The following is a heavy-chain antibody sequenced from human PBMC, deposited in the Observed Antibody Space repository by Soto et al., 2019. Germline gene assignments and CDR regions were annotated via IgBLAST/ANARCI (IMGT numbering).Heavy chain of an antibody. D-gene: IGHD4-4*01. Sequence: DVQLLESGGGLVQPGGSLRLSCAASGFSFSSYAMVWVRQAPGKGLEWVSVISARGGSSYFADSVKGRFTISRDNPKNVLSLEMYSLRAEDTAIYFCAKGSIEYSASVDNWGQGTLVLVSS. J-gene: IGHJ4*02. CDR3: AKGSIEYSASVDN. CDR1: GFSFSSYA. CDR2: ISARGGSS. V-gene: IGHV3-23*01.